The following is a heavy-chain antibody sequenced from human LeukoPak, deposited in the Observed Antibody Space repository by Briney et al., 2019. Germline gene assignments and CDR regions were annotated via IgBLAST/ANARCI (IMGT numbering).Heavy chain of an antibody. V-gene: IGHV4-39*01. CDR2: IYYSGRT. CDR1: GGSISSSSYY. CDR3: ADTYCGGDCYPRI. Sequence: SETLSLTCTVSGGSISSSSYYWGWLRQPPGKGLEWIGNIYYSGRTYYSPSLRSRVTISVDTSKNQFSLKLNSVTAADTAVYYCADTYCGGDCYPRIWGQGTMVTVSS. D-gene: IGHD2-21*02. J-gene: IGHJ3*02.